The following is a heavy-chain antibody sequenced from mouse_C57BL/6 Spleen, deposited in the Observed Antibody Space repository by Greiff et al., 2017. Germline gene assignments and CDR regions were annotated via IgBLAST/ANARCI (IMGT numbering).Heavy chain of an antibody. CDR1: GFTFSSYA. J-gene: IGHJ4*01. Sequence: EVQLVESGGGLVKPGGSLKLSCAASGFTFSSYAMTWVRQTPEKRLEWVATISDGGSYTYYPDNVKGRFTISRDNAKNNLYLQMSHLKSEDTAMYYCGRDGSGKSMDYWGQGTSVTVSS. D-gene: IGHD4-1*01. V-gene: IGHV5-4*01. CDR2: ISDGGSYT. CDR3: GRDGSGKSMDY.